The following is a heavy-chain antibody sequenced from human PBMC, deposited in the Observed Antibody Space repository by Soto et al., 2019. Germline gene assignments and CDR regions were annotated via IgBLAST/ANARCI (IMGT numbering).Heavy chain of an antibody. CDR3: AKVTKRAAAGRYEYYKYGMDV. Sequence: GSLRLSCAASGFAFSTYAMTWVRQAPGKGLEWVSVISGSGGSSYYAASVKGRFTISRDNSKNTVYLQMNGLRAEDTALYFCAKVTKRAAAGRYEYYKYGMDVWGQGTTVTVSS. CDR1: GFAFSTYA. D-gene: IGHD6-13*01. V-gene: IGHV3-23*01. CDR2: ISGSGGSS. J-gene: IGHJ6*02.